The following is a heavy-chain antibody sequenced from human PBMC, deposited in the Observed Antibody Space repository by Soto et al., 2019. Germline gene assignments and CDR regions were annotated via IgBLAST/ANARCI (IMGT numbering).Heavy chain of an antibody. D-gene: IGHD1-26*01. CDR2: ISGSGGST. V-gene: IGHV3-23*01. CDR3: AKERWERYGMAV. Sequence: EVQLLESGGGLVQPGGSLRLSCAASGFTFSSYAMSWVRQAPGKGLDRVSTISGSGGSTYYADSVKGRFTISRDNSKNTLYLQMNSLRAEDTAVYYCAKERWERYGMAVWGQGTTVTVSS. J-gene: IGHJ6*02. CDR1: GFTFSSYA.